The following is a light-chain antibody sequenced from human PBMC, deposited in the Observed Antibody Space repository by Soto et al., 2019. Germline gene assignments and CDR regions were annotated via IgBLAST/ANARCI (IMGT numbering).Light chain of an antibody. CDR3: ATWDDSLGGL. CDR1: SSDIGSST. V-gene: IGLV1-44*01. Sequence: QSVLTQPPSASGTPGQRVTISCSGGSSDIGSSTVNWYQQLPGSAPKLLIYDNTHRPSGVPDRFSGSTSGTSASLAISGLQSEDEADYYCATWDDSLGGLFGGGTQLTV. J-gene: IGLJ2*01. CDR2: DNT.